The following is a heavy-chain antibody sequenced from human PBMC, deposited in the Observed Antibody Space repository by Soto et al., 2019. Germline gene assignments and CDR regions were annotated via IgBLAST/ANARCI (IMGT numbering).Heavy chain of an antibody. CDR2: IYYSGST. Sequence: PSETLSLTCTVSGGSISSYYWSWIRQPPGKGLEWIGYIYYSGSTNYNPSPKSRVTISVDTSKNQFSLRLSSVTAADTAVYYCARGDSSGYYVYYYGMDVWGQGTTVTVSS. D-gene: IGHD3-22*01. V-gene: IGHV4-59*01. J-gene: IGHJ6*02. CDR3: ARGDSSGYYVYYYGMDV. CDR1: GGSISSYY.